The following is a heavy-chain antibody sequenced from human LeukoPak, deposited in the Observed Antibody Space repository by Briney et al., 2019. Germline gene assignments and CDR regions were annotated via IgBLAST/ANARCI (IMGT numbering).Heavy chain of an antibody. CDR3: ARVPTVTFFDY. D-gene: IGHD4-17*01. J-gene: IGHJ4*02. CDR2: IYHSGST. V-gene: IGHV4-38-2*02. Sequence: PSETLSLTCTVSGSSINSGYNWGWIRQPPGKGLEWIGSIYHSGSTYYNPSLKSRVTISVDTSKNQFSLELSSVTAADTAVYYCARVPTVTFFDYWGQGTLVTVSS. CDR1: GSSINSGYN.